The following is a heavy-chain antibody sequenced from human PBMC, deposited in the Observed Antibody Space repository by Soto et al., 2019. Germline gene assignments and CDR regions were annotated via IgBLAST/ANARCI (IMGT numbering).Heavy chain of an antibody. V-gene: IGHV3-74*01. CDR3: ARGGPSSSSSWYPY. J-gene: IGHJ4*02. CDR2: IKSDGSST. D-gene: IGHD6-13*01. CDR1: GFTVSSYW. Sequence: GGSLRISCAASGFTVSSYWMHWVRHVAEKGLVWVSRIKSDGSSTNYADSVKGRFTISRDNAKNTLYLQMNSLRAEDTAVYYCARGGPSSSSSWYPYWGQGTLVTVSS.